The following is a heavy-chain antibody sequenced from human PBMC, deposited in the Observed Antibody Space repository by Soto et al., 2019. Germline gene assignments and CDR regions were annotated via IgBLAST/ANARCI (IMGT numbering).Heavy chain of an antibody. V-gene: IGHV3-33*01. CDR2: IWYDGSNK. J-gene: IGHJ6*02. Sequence: GGSLRLSCAASGFTFSSYGMHWVRQAPGKGLEWVAVIWYDGSNKYYADSVKGRFTISRDNSKNTLYLQMNSLRAEDTAVYYCARGLIRDNGRVYCSGGSCNKQSYYGMDVWGQGTTVTVSS. CDR1: GFTFSSYG. CDR3: ARGLIRDNGRVYCSGGSCNKQSYYGMDV. D-gene: IGHD2-15*01.